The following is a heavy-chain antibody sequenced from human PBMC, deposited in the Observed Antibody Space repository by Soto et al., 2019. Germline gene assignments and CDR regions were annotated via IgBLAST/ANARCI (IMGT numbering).Heavy chain of an antibody. J-gene: IGHJ4*02. CDR3: ASFAPLGNRGISVSDY. D-gene: IGHD1-26*01. V-gene: IGHV3-30-3*01. CDR1: GFTFSSYA. CDR2: ISYDGSNK. Sequence: GGSLRLSCAASGFTFSSYAMHWVRQAPGKGLEWVAVISYDGSNKYYADSVKGRFTISRDNSKNTLYLQMNSLRSDDTAVYYCASFAPLGNRGISVSDYWGQGT.